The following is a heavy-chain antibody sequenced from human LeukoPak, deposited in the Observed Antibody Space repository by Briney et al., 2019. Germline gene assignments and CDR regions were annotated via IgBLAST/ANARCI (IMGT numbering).Heavy chain of an antibody. V-gene: IGHV3-21*01. CDR1: GFTFSSLS. Sequence: PGGSLRLSWAGSGFTFSSLSMKLVGPAQGKGLELVSSISSSSSYLYYEDSLKGRFTISRDNAKNSLYLQMNSLRAEDTAVYYCARDGYCSSTSCLDYYYGMDVWGKGPRSPSPQ. D-gene: IGHD2-2*03. CDR3: ARDGYCSSTSCLDYYYGMDV. J-gene: IGHJ6*01. CDR2: ISSSSSYL.